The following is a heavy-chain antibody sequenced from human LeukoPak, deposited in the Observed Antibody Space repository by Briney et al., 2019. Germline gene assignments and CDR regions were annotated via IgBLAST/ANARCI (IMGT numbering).Heavy chain of an antibody. D-gene: IGHD3-22*01. Sequence: HGESLKISCKGSGFSFTTYWIVWVRQMPGKGLEWMGIIYPDDSDTRYSPSFQGQVTFSADKSISTAYLQWSSLKASDTAMYYCARLYYSASGYPDYWGQGTLVTVSS. V-gene: IGHV5-51*01. CDR3: ARLYYSASGYPDY. CDR1: GFSFTTYW. CDR2: IYPDDSDT. J-gene: IGHJ4*02.